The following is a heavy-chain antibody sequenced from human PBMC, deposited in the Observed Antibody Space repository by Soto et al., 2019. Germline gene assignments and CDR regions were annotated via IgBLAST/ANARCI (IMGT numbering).Heavy chain of an antibody. CDR1: GFTFSSYG. Sequence: QVQLVESGGGVVQPGRSLRLSCAASGFTFSSYGVHWVRQAPGKGLEWVAVISYDGSNKYYADSVKGRFTISRDNSKNTLYLQMNSLRAEDTAVYYCALNVGATSAEYFQHWGQGTLVTVSS. CDR2: ISYDGSNK. CDR3: ALNVGATSAEYFQH. J-gene: IGHJ1*01. V-gene: IGHV3-30*03. D-gene: IGHD1-26*01.